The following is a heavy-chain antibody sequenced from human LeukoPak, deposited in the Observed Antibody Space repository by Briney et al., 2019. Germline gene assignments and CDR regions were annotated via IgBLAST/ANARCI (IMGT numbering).Heavy chain of an antibody. CDR2: IYTSGST. Sequence: PSETLSLTCTVSGGSISRYYWSWIRQPAGKGLEWIGRIYTSGSTNYNPSLKSRVTMSVDTSKNQFSLKLSSVTAADTAVYYCAGTGDSSSWYPDRDAFDIWGQGTMVTVSS. CDR1: GGSISRYY. CDR3: AGTGDSSSWYPDRDAFDI. V-gene: IGHV4-4*07. D-gene: IGHD6-13*01. J-gene: IGHJ3*02.